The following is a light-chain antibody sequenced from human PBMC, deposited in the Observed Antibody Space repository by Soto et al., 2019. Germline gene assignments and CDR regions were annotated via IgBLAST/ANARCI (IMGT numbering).Light chain of an antibody. CDR1: QGVSTY. Sequence: DIQMTQSPSAVSASVGDSVTITCRASQGVSTYLAWYQQKPGKAPNLLIFAATTLQSGVPSRFSCSVSGTDFTLSITSVQPEDLGSYYCQQADTFPRTFGQGTKLEIK. CDR3: QQADTFPRT. CDR2: AAT. J-gene: IGKJ2*02. V-gene: IGKV1-12*01.